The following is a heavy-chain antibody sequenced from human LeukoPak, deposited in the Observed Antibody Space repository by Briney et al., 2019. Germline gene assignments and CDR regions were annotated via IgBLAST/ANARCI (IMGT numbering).Heavy chain of an antibody. J-gene: IGHJ6*03. Sequence: GGSLRLSCAASGFTFSSYSMNWVRQAPGKGLEWVSSINSNSGNIQYADSVTGRFTVSRDNAKNSLSLQMNSLRAEDTAVYYCARLYYGSGSHLNYYMDVWGKGTTVIVSS. CDR2: INSNSGNI. CDR1: GFTFSSYS. CDR3: ARLYYGSGSHLNYYMDV. D-gene: IGHD3-10*01. V-gene: IGHV3-21*01.